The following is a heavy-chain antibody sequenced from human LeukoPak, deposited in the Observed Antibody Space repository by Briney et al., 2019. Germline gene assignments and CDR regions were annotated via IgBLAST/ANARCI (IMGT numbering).Heavy chain of an antibody. D-gene: IGHD6-19*01. CDR3: ARGVARQWLVIYFDY. CDR2: IIPIFGTA. V-gene: IGHV1-69*13. J-gene: IGHJ4*02. Sequence: ASGKVSCKASGGTFSSYAISWVRQAPGQGLEWMGGIIPIFGTANYAQKFQGRVTITADESTSTAYMELSSLRSEDTAVYYCARGVARQWLVIYFDYWGQGTLVTVSS. CDR1: GGTFSSYA.